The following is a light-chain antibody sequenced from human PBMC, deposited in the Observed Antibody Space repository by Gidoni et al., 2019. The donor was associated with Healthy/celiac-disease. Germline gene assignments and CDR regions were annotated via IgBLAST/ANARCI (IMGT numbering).Light chain of an antibody. Sequence: QSALTQPASVSGSPGQSITISCTGTSSDVGCSNYVSWYQQHPGKAPKLMIYDVSNRPSGVSNRFSGLQADDEADYYCSSYTSSSHVVFGGGTKLTVL. CDR1: SSDVGCSNY. CDR3: SSYTSSSHVV. CDR2: DVS. V-gene: IGLV2-14*01. J-gene: IGLJ2*01.